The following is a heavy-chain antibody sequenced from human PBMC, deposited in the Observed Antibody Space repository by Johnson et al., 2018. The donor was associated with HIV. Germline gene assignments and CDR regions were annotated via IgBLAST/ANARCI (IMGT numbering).Heavy chain of an antibody. CDR1: GFTVSSNY. J-gene: IGHJ3*02. V-gene: IGHV3-38-3*01. D-gene: IGHD1-26*01. CDR3: ARAGGAVGVNGFDM. Sequence: MLLVESGGGVVRPGGSLRLSCAASGFTVSSNYMSWVRQAPGKGLEWVSSISGGSTYYADSRKGRFTISRDNSKNTLHLQMNSLRGEDTALYYCARAGGAVGVNGFDMWGQGTMVTVSS. CDR2: ISGGST.